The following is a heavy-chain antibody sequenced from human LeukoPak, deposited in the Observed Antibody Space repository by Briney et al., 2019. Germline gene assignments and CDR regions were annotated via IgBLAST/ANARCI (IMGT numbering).Heavy chain of an antibody. CDR3: ARAYYFGSGSYKFPFDY. CDR2: ISSSGSNI. Sequence: PGGSLRLSCAVSGFTFSSYEMNWVRQAPGKGLEWVSYISSSGSNIYYADSAKGRITISRDNAKNSLYLQMNSLRAEDTAVYYCARAYYFGSGSYKFPFDYWGQGTLVTVSS. J-gene: IGHJ4*02. V-gene: IGHV3-48*03. D-gene: IGHD3-10*01. CDR1: GFTFSSYE.